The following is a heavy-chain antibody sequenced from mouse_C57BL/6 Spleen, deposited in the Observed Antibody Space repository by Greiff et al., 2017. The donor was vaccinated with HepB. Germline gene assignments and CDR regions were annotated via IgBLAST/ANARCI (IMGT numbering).Heavy chain of an antibody. CDR2: IHPNSGST. V-gene: IGHV1-64*01. CDR1: GYTFTSYW. Sequence: VQLQQSGAELVKPGASVKLSCKASGYTFTSYWMHWVKQRPGQGLEWIGMIHPNSGSTNYNEKFKSKATLTVDKSSSTAYMQLSSLTSEDSAVYYCARRAGLTFDYWGQGTTLTVSS. J-gene: IGHJ2*01. D-gene: IGHD3-1*01. CDR3: ARRAGLTFDY.